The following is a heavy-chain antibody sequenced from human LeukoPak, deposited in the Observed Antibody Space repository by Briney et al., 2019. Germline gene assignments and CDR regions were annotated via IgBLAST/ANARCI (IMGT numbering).Heavy chain of an antibody. CDR1: GFTFSSYG. CDR3: AKTFDYYYYYGMDV. CDR2: ISYDGSNK. V-gene: IGHV3-30*18. Sequence: PGRSLRLSCAASGFTFSSYGMHWVRQAPGMGLEWVAVISYDGSNKYYADSVKGRFTIPRDNSKNTLYLQMNSLRAEDTAVYYCAKTFDYYYYYGMDVWGQGTTVTVSS. J-gene: IGHJ6*02.